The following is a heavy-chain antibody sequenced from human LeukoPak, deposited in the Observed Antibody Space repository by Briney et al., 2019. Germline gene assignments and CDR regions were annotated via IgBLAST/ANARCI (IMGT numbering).Heavy chain of an antibody. V-gene: IGHV1-2*02. CDR3: ARDRRDGYNFDAFDI. CDR2: INPNSGGT. J-gene: IGHJ3*02. CDR1: GYTFTGYY. D-gene: IGHD5-24*01. Sequence: ASVKVSCKASGYTFTGYYMHWVRQAPGQGLEWMGWINPNSGGTNYAQKFQGRVTMTRDTSISTAYMELSRLRSVDTAVYYCARDRRDGYNFDAFDIWGQGTMVTVSS.